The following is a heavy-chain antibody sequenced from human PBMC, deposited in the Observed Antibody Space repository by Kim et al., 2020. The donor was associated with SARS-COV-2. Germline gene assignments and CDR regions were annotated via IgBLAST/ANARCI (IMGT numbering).Heavy chain of an antibody. D-gene: IGHD1-26*01. CDR2: SISGGRT. V-gene: IGHV3-23*01. CDR3: AKADRDWEYVFDS. CDR1: GFTFSSYA. J-gene: IGHJ4*02. Sequence: GGSLRLSCAASGFTFSSYALTWVRQTPGKGLEWVSSISGGRTSYADSVKGRFTISRDNSRDTLYLQMNSLGVEDTSVYYCAKADRDWEYVFDSWGRGTLVTVSS.